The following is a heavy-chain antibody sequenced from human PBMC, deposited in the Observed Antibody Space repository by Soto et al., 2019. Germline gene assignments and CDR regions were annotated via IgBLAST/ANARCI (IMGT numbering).Heavy chain of an antibody. CDR2: IHVGGSFT. CDR3: ARDGRIRRPDWYFDL. Sequence: GGSLRLSCTASGFTFSHHWMHWVRQAPGKGLIWVSRIHVGGSFTDYADSVKGRFTISRDDAKNTLILQMNNLRAEDTAVYYCARDGRIRRPDWYFDLWGRGTLVTVS. D-gene: IGHD2-15*01. J-gene: IGHJ2*01. CDR1: GFTFSHHW. V-gene: IGHV3-74*01.